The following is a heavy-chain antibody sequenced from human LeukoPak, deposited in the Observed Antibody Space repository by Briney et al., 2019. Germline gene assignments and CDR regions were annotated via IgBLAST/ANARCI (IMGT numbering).Heavy chain of an antibody. CDR1: GYTFTSYY. Sequence: ASVKVSCKASGYTFTSYYMHWVRQAPGQGLEWMGIINPSGGSTSYAQKFQGRVTMTRDMSTSTVYMELSSLRSEDTAVYYCGRVPSSLYDFWSGYFIDYWGQGTLVTVSS. CDR3: GRVPSSLYDFWSGYFIDY. CDR2: INPSGGST. D-gene: IGHD3-3*01. V-gene: IGHV1-46*01. J-gene: IGHJ4*02.